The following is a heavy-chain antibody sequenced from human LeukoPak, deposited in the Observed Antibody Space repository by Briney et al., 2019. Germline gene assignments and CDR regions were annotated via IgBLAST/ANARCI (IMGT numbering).Heavy chain of an antibody. Sequence: SETLSLTCAVYGGSFSGYYWSWIRQPPGKGLEWIGEINHSGSTNYNPSLKSRVTISVDKSKNQFSLKLSSVTAADTAVYYCARPRLRGAFDIWGQGTMVTVSS. V-gene: IGHV4-34*01. J-gene: IGHJ3*02. CDR2: INHSGST. CDR1: GGSFSGYY. D-gene: IGHD3-16*01. CDR3: ARPRLRGAFDI.